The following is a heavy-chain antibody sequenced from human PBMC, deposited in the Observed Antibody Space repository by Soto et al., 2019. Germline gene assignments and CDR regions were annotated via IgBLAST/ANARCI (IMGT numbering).Heavy chain of an antibody. V-gene: IGHV4-59*01. D-gene: IGHD1-26*01. CDR2: IYDSGST. CDR3: ARDSSYSGSYYNWFDP. J-gene: IGHJ5*02. Sequence: PSETLSLTCTVSGGSISSYYWSWIRQPPGKGLEWIGYIYDSGSTNYNPSLKSRVTISLDTSKNQFSLKLSSVTAADTAVYYCARDSSYSGSYYNWFDPWGQGTLVTVSS. CDR1: GGSISSYY.